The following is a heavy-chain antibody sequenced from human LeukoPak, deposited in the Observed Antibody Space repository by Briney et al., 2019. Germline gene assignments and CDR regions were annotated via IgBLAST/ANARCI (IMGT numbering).Heavy chain of an antibody. D-gene: IGHD4/OR15-4a*01. V-gene: IGHV3-15*01. J-gene: IGHJ4*02. Sequence: GGSLRLSCAVSGFHFSIALMTWVRQAPGKGLEWVGRIKTTNDGATTDYAAPVKGRFTISRDDSKDTMYLQMASLKTDDTAVYYCFTELDYGLSAYFEDWGQGTLVTVSS. CDR1: GFHFSIAL. CDR2: IKTTNDGATT. CDR3: FTELDYGLSAYFED.